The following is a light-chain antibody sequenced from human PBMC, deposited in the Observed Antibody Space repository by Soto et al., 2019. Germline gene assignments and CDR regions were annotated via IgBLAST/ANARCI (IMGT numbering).Light chain of an antibody. CDR1: QSVSSNY. V-gene: IGKV3-20*01. CDR3: QRYGSSPLT. J-gene: IGKJ4*01. Sequence: EIVLTQSPGTLSLSPGERATLSCRASQSVSSNYLAWYQQKPGQAPRLLIYDASSRATGIPDRFSCSGSGTDFTLTISRLEPEDFAVYYCQRYGSSPLTFGGGTKVEIK. CDR2: DAS.